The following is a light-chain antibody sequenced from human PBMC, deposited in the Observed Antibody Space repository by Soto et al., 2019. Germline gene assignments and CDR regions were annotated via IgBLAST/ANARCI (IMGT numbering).Light chain of an antibody. V-gene: IGLV6-57*02. J-gene: IGLJ2*01. CDR3: QSYDSSNVV. Sequence: NFMLTQPHSVSASPGKTVTISCTGSSGSIVSNYVQWYQQRPGSAPTTVIYEDNQRPFGVPDRFSGSIDSSSNSASLTISGLRTEDEADYYCQSYDSSNVVFGGGTKLTVL. CDR2: EDN. CDR1: SGSIVSNY.